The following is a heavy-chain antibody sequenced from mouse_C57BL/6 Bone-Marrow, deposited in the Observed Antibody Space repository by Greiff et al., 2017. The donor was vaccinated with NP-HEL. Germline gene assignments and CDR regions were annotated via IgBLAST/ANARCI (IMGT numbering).Heavy chain of an antibody. V-gene: IGHV1-83*01. CDR2: YPGSGNTY. CDR3: RLMG. CDR1: YTFTDYYM. D-gene: IGHD1-1*02. J-gene: IGHJ1*03. Sequence: VQLQQSGPELVKPGASVKMSCKASGYTFTDYYMHWVKQKPGKGLEWIGEIYPGSGNTYYNEKFKGKATLTADTSSSTAYMQLSSLTSEDSAVYFCARLMGWGTGTTVTVSS.